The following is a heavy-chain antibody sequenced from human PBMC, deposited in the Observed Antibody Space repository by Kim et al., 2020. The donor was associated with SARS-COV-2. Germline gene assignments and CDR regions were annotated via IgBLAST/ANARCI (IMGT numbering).Heavy chain of an antibody. J-gene: IGHJ4*02. CDR1: GFTFSSYW. CDR3: ASPGGSTYYSSGWYFKAGVGVRYY. V-gene: IGHV3-7*01. CDR2: IKQDGSEK. Sequence: GGSLRLSCAASGFTFSSYWMSWVRQAPGKGLEWVANIKQDGSEKYYVDSVKGRFTISRDNAKNSLYLQMNSLRAEDTAVYYCASPGGSTYYSSGWYFKAGVGVRYYWGQGSLVTVSS. D-gene: IGHD6-19*01.